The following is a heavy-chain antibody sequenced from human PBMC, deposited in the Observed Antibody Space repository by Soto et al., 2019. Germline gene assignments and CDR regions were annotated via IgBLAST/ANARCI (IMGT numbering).Heavy chain of an antibody. J-gene: IGHJ4*02. CDR1: GGTFSSYA. Sequence: ASVKVSCKASGGTFSSYAISWVRQAPGQGLEWMGGIIPIFGTANYAQKFQGRVTITADESTSTAYMELSSLRSEDTAVYYCARHPLTSSYSSGWYGSMDYWGQGTLVTVSS. CDR2: IIPIFGTA. CDR3: ARHPLTSSYSSGWYGSMDY. D-gene: IGHD6-19*01. V-gene: IGHV1-69*13.